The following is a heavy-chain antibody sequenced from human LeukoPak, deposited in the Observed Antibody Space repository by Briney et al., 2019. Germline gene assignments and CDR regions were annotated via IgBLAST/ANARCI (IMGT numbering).Heavy chain of an antibody. Sequence: ASVKVSGTASGYTFTSYGISWVRQAPGLGLEWMGWISAYNGNTNYAQKLQGRVTMTTDTSTSTAYMELRSLRSDDTAVYYCATALDYYMDVWGKGTTVTVSS. CDR1: GYTFTSYG. V-gene: IGHV1-18*01. CDR2: ISAYNGNT. J-gene: IGHJ6*03. CDR3: ATALDYYMDV.